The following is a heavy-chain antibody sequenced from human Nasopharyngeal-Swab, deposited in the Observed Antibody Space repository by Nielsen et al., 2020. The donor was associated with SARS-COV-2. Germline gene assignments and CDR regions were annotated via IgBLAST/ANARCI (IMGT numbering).Heavy chain of an antibody. J-gene: IGHJ4*02. Sequence: SETLSLTCTVSGGSISSSSYYWGWIRQPPGEGLEWIGSIYYSGSTYYNPSLKSRVTISVDTSKNQFSLKLSSVTAADTAVYYCAHLGYCISTSCLWGQGTLVTVSS. D-gene: IGHD2-2*01. CDR2: IYYSGST. CDR1: GGSISSSSYY. CDR3: AHLGYCISTSCL. V-gene: IGHV4-39*01.